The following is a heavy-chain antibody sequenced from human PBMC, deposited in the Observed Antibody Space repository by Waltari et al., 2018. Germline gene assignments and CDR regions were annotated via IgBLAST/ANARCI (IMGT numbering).Heavy chain of an antibody. Sequence: QVQLVQSGAEVKKPGASVRVSCTASGYTPTTHYMHWVRQGPGQGLEWMGWINPNSGVTNYAQEFQGRVSMTRDTSVNTVYMELSRLRSDDTAFYYCARVLTPNYYDSSEWGFYYLDNWGQGTLVSVSS. CDR1: GYTPTTHY. D-gene: IGHD3-22*01. CDR3: ARVLTPNYYDSSEWGFYYLDN. V-gene: IGHV1-2*02. CDR2: INPNSGVT. J-gene: IGHJ4*02.